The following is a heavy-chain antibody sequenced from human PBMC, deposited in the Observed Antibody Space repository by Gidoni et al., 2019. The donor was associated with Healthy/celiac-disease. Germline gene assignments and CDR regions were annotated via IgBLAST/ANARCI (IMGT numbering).Heavy chain of an antibody. CDR3: ARDLGGPFDYSNYDWYFDL. Sequence: QVQLVQSGAEVKKTGASVKVSCKASGYTFTSYGISWVRQAPGPGLAWMGWISAYKGNTNYAQKLQGRVTMTTDTSTSTAYMELRSLRSDDTAVYYCARDLGGPFDYSNYDWYFDLWGRGTLVTVSS. CDR2: ISAYKGNT. CDR1: GYTFTSYG. J-gene: IGHJ2*01. V-gene: IGHV1-18*01. D-gene: IGHD4-4*01.